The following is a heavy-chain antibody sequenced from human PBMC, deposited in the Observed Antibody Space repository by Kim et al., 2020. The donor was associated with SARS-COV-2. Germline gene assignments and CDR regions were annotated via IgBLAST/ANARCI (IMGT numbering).Heavy chain of an antibody. CDR1: GFTFSTYW. Sequence: GGSLRLSCAASGFTFSTYWMHWVRQAPGKGLVWVSRISTDGSGTSYADSVKGRFTISRDNAKNTLYLQMNSLRDEDTAVYYCAGGYSSGWIHDYWGQGTL. J-gene: IGHJ4*02. V-gene: IGHV3-74*01. D-gene: IGHD6-19*01. CDR2: ISTDGSGT. CDR3: AGGYSSGWIHDY.